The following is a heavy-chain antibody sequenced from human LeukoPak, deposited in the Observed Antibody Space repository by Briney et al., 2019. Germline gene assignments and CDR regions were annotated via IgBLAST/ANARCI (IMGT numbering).Heavy chain of an antibody. CDR1: GFTFSDYY. J-gene: IGHJ4*02. V-gene: IGHV3-11*04. CDR2: ISSSGSVI. D-gene: IGHD4/OR15-4a*01. CDR3: VRGGDYGTFHH. Sequence: GGSLRLSCAASGFTFSDYYMSWIRQAPGKGLEWISYISSSGSVIYYADSVKGRFTISRDNAKNTVHLQMNSLRAEDTAVYYCVRGGDYGTFHHWGQGTLVTVSS.